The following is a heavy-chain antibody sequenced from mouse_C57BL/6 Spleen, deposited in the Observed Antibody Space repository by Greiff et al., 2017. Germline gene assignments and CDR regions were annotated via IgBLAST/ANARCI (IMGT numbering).Heavy chain of an antibody. J-gene: IGHJ4*01. Sequence: QVQLQQPGAELVMPGASVKLSCKASGYTFTSYWMHWVKQRPGQGLEWIGEIDPSDSYTNYNQKFKGKSTLTVDKSSSTAYMQISSLTSEDSAVYYCARRGLGYDPYYAMDYWGQGTSVTVSS. D-gene: IGHD2-12*01. CDR3: ARRGLGYDPYYAMDY. CDR1: GYTFTSYW. V-gene: IGHV1-69*01. CDR2: IDPSDSYT.